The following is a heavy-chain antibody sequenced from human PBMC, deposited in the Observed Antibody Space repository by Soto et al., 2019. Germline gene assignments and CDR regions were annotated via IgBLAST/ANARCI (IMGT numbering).Heavy chain of an antibody. CDR2: IYYNGRT. CDR1: GGSVSSGSYY. J-gene: IGHJ6*02. V-gene: IGHV4-61*01. CDR3: ARGRVVLRFLEWPTGYYGMDV. Sequence: PSETLSLTCTVSGGSVSSGSYYWSWIRQPPGKGLEWIGYIYYNGRTNYNPSLKSRVTLSADTSKNQFSLKLNSVTAADTAVYYCARGRVVLRFLEWPTGYYGMDVWGQGTTVTVSS. D-gene: IGHD3-3*01.